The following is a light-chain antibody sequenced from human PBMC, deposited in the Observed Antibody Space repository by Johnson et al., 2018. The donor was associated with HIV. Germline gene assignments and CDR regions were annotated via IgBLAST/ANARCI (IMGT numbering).Light chain of an antibody. CDR1: SSNIGRNY. J-gene: IGLJ1*01. Sequence: QSVLTQPPSVSAAPGQMVTISCSGSSSNIGRNYVSWCQQLPGTAPKLLIYQNTWRPSWIPDRFSGSTSGASATLAITGLQTGDEADYYCGTWDNSLKAEVFGTGTKVTVL. V-gene: IGLV1-51*02. CDR3: GTWDNSLKAEV. CDR2: QNT.